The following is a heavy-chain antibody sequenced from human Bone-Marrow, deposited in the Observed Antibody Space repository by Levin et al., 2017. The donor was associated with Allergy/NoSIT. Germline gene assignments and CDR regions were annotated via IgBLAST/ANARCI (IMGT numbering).Heavy chain of an antibody. V-gene: IGHV2-70*01. CDR3: ARTGGEYVGFDY. Sequence: QTLSLTCTFSGFSLSNSGMCVSWIRQPPGKALEWLALIDWDDDKYYTPSLKTRLTISKDTSKNQVVLTMTNMDSVDTATYYCARTGGEYVGFDYWGQGTLVTVSS. CDR2: IDWDDDK. CDR1: GFSLSNSGMC. D-gene: IGHD1-26*01. J-gene: IGHJ4*02.